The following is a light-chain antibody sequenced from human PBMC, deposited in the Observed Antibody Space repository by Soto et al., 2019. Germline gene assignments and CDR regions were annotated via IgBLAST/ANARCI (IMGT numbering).Light chain of an antibody. Sequence: EIVLTQSPATPSLSPGERATLSCRASQSVSSYLAWYQQKPGQAPNLLIYDASNRATGIPARFSGSGSGTDFTLTISSLEPEDFAVYYCQQRSNWPVTFGQGTKVEIK. V-gene: IGKV3-11*01. CDR2: DAS. J-gene: IGKJ1*01. CDR3: QQRSNWPVT. CDR1: QSVSSY.